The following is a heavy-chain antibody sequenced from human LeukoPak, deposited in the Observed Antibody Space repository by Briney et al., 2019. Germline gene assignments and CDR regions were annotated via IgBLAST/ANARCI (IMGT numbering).Heavy chain of an antibody. Sequence: PGRSLRLSCAASGFTFGSYGMHWVRQAPGKGLEWVAVIWYDGSNKYYADSVKGRFTISRDNSKNTLYLQMNSLRAEDTAVYYCARDTREDYYDSSGLLYGMDVWGQGTTVTVSS. D-gene: IGHD3-22*01. CDR3: ARDTREDYYDSSGLLYGMDV. CDR2: IWYDGSNK. V-gene: IGHV3-33*01. CDR1: GFTFGSYG. J-gene: IGHJ6*02.